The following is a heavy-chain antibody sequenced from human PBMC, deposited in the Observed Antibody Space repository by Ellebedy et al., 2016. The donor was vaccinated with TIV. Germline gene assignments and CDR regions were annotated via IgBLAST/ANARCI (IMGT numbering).Heavy chain of an antibody. CDR1: DYSITSGYY. CDR2: IYYSGST. D-gene: IGHD4-17*01. Sequence: MPSETLSLTCSVSDYSITSGYYWGWIRQPPGKGLEWIGSIYYSGSTYYNPSLKSRVTISVDTSKNQFSLKLNSVTAADTATYYCARHADSGGYVTAFDLWGQGTMVTVSS. CDR3: ARHADSGGYVTAFDL. J-gene: IGHJ3*01. V-gene: IGHV4-38-2*02.